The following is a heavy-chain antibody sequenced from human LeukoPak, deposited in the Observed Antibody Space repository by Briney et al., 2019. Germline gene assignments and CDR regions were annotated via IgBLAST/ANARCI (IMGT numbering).Heavy chain of an antibody. D-gene: IGHD7-27*01. V-gene: IGHV1-8*01. Sequence: ASVKVSCKASGYTFTSFDFNWVRQATGQGLEWMGWMKSNNGHTGYAQKFQGRVTMTRDTSIGTAYMELSSLTFEDTAVYYCARGPPNWGMVGYWGQGTLVTVSS. J-gene: IGHJ4*02. CDR3: ARGPPNWGMVGY. CDR2: MKSNNGHT. CDR1: GYTFTSFD.